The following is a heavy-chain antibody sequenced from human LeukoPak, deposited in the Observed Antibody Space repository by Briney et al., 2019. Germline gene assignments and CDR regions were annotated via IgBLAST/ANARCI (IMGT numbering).Heavy chain of an antibody. V-gene: IGHV4-39*07. CDR1: GGSISSSSYY. Sequence: SETLSLTRTVSGGSISSSSYYWGWIRQPPGKGLEWIGSIYYSGSTYYNPSLKSRVTISVDTSKNQFSLKLSSVTAADTAVYYCARDRPIVVVPAAPIHDAFDIWGQGTMVTVSS. J-gene: IGHJ3*02. D-gene: IGHD2-2*01. CDR2: IYYSGST. CDR3: ARDRPIVVVPAAPIHDAFDI.